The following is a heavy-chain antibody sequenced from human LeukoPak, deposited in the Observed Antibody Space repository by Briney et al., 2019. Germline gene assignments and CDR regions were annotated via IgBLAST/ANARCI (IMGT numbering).Heavy chain of an antibody. CDR2: IIPILGIA. Sequence: SVKVSCKASGYTFTSYDINWVRQAPGQGLEWMGRIIPILGIANYAQKFQGRVTITADKSTSTAYMELSSLRSEDTAVYYCATARCGGDCYAYYYYYYGMDVWGQGTTVTVSS. J-gene: IGHJ6*02. CDR3: ATARCGGDCYAYYYYYYGMDV. V-gene: IGHV1-69*04. D-gene: IGHD2-21*02. CDR1: GYTFTSYD.